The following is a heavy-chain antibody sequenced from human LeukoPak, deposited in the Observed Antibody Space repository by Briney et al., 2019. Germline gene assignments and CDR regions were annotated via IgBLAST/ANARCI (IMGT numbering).Heavy chain of an antibody. Sequence: SGGSLRLSCAASGFNFSSYAMSWVRQAPGKGLEWVSAISGSGGSTYYADSVKGRFTISRDNSKNTLYLQMNSLRAEDTAVYYCAKDGGEYYDRSGYKLAEYFQHWGQGTLVTVSS. CDR2: ISGSGGST. CDR1: GFNFSSYA. V-gene: IGHV3-23*01. D-gene: IGHD3-22*01. CDR3: AKDGGEYYDRSGYKLAEYFQH. J-gene: IGHJ1*01.